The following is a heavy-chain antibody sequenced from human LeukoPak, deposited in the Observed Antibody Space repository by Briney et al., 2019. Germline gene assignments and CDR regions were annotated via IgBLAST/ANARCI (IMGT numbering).Heavy chain of an antibody. J-gene: IGHJ6*03. CDR1: GYSFTSYW. Sequence: GESLKISCMGSGYSFTSYWIGWVRQMPGKGLEWMGIIYPGGSDTRYSPSFQGQVTISADKSISTAYLQWSSLKASDTAMYYCARPFRFGAPNYYMDVWGKGTTVTVSS. CDR3: ARPFRFGAPNYYMDV. D-gene: IGHD3-10*01. V-gene: IGHV5-51*01. CDR2: IYPGGSDT.